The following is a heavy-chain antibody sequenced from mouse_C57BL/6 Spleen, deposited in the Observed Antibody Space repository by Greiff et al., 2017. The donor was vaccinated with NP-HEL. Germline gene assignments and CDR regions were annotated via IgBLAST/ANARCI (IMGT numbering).Heavy chain of an antibody. CDR1: GYTFTSYW. Sequence: QVQLQQPGAELVRPGSSVKLSCKASGYTFTSYWMDWVKQRPGQGLAWIGNIYPSDSETHYNQKFKDKATLTVDKSSSTAYMQLSSLTSEDSAVYYCARWDYGSSLFAYWGQGTPVTVSA. CDR3: ARWDYGSSLFAY. D-gene: IGHD1-1*01. V-gene: IGHV1-61*01. J-gene: IGHJ3*01. CDR2: IYPSDSET.